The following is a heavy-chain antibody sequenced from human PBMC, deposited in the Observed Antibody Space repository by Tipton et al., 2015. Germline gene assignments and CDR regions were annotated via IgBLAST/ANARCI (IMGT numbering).Heavy chain of an antibody. J-gene: IGHJ3*02. CDR1: GYSFSNYW. Sequence: SGAEVKKPGESLKISCKGSGYSFSNYWIGWVRQMPGKGLEWMGIIYPGDSHTRYNPSFQGQVTISADKSISTAYLHWSSLKASDTAMYYCARHVSFYYDTHGSDALDIWAQGTMVTVSS. V-gene: IGHV5-51*01. D-gene: IGHD3-22*01. CDR2: IYPGDSHT. CDR3: ARHVSFYYDTHGSDALDI.